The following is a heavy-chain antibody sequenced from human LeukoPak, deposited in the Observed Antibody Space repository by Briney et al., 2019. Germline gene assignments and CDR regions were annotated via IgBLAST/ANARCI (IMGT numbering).Heavy chain of an antibody. V-gene: IGHV4-38-2*02. CDR2: INHSGST. CDR3: ARLYGNYQNYFDY. CDR1: GYSISSAYY. Sequence: SETLSLTCTVSGYSISSAYYWSWIRQPPGKGLEWIGEINHSGSTNYNPSLKSRVTISVDTSKNQFSLKLSSVTAADTAVYYCARLYGNYQNYFDYWGQGTLVTVSS. J-gene: IGHJ4*02. D-gene: IGHD1-7*01.